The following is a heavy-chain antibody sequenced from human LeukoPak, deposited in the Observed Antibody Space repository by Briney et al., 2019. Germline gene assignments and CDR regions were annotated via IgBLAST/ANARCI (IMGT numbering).Heavy chain of an antibody. Sequence: GASVKVSCKASGYTFTSYGISWVRQAPGQGLEWMGWISAYNGNTNYAQKLQGRVTMTTDTSTSTAYMELRSLRSDDTAVYYCARDWDLLELQNGFDPWGQGTLVTVSS. V-gene: IGHV1-18*01. D-gene: IGHD1-7*01. CDR2: ISAYNGNT. CDR3: ARDWDLLELQNGFDP. J-gene: IGHJ5*02. CDR1: GYTFTSYG.